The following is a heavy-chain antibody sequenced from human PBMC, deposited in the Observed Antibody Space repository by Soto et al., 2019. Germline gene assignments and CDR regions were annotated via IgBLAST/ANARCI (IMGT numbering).Heavy chain of an antibody. Sequence: PGESLKISCKGSGYSFTSYWIGWGRQMAGKGLEWRGGIYPGDADTRYSPSFQGRVTISADKSISTAYLQWSSLKASDTAMYYCARHSSGWYGDYYSGMDVWGQGTTVTVSS. CDR3: ARHSSGWYGDYYSGMDV. CDR1: GYSFTSYW. CDR2: IYPGDADT. V-gene: IGHV5-51*01. D-gene: IGHD6-19*01. J-gene: IGHJ6*02.